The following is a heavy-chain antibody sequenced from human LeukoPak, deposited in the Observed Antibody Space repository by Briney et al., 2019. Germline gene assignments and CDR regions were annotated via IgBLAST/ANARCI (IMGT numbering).Heavy chain of an antibody. J-gene: IGHJ4*02. CDR3: ARDSCSSTSCRKKFDK. Sequence: SETLSLTCTVSGDSISSSNYSWSWVRQPPGKGLEWIGTIYYTGSTYYNPSLKSRVTISVETSKIQFSLKLSSVTAADTAVYYCARDSCSSTSCRKKFDKWGQGTLVTVSS. V-gene: IGHV4-39*07. D-gene: IGHD2-2*01. CDR1: GDSISSSNYS. CDR2: IYYTGST.